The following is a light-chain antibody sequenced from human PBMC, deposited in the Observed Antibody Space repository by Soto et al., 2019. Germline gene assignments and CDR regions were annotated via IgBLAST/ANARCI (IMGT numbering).Light chain of an antibody. Sequence: EIVLTQSPGTLSLSPGERATLSCRASQSVSSSYLAWYQQKPGQAPRLLIYGASTRATGIPPRFSGSGSGTEFTLTVDSLQSEDIADYYCQQYYNWSVTFGGGTKVDI. CDR1: QSVSSSY. CDR3: QQYYNWSVT. CDR2: GAS. V-gene: IGKV3-15*01. J-gene: IGKJ4*01.